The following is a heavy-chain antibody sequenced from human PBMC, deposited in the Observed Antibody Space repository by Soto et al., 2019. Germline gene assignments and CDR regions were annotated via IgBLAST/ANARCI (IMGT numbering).Heavy chain of an antibody. CDR2: INAGNGNT. CDR1: VYTFTSYA. J-gene: IGHJ4*02. Sequence: GASVKVCCKASVYTFTSYAMQWVRQAPGQRLEWMGWINAGNGNTKYSQKFQGRVTITRDTSASTAYMELSSLRSEDTAVYYCARSIVVVTALDYWGQGTLVTVSS. V-gene: IGHV1-3*01. D-gene: IGHD2-21*02. CDR3: ARSIVVVTALDY.